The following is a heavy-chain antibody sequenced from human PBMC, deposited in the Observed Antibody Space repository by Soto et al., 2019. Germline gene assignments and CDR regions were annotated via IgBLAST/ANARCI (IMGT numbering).Heavy chain of an antibody. V-gene: IGHV3-33*01. CDR3: ARPRYSGDDPDALEI. D-gene: IGHD5-12*01. Sequence: QVQLVESGGAVVQPGTSLRLSCTASGFTFSSYRMHWVRQAPAKGLEWVAIIWYDGSHKFYVDSVKGRFAVSRDNSKNTVYLQMNSLTGEDTAVYYCARPRYSGDDPDALEIWGRGTLVTISS. J-gene: IGHJ3*02. CDR2: IWYDGSHK. CDR1: GFTFSSYR.